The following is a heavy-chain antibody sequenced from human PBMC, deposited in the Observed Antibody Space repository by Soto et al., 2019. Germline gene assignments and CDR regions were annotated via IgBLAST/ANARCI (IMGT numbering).Heavy chain of an antibody. CDR3: ASGGYYDSSGYYYKYNWFDP. V-gene: IGHV1-24*01. Sequence: ASVKVSCKVSGYTLTELSMHWVRQAPGKGLEWMGGFDPEDGETIYAQKFQGRVTMTEDTSTDTAYMELSSLRSEDTAVYYCASGGYYDSSGYYYKYNWFDPWGQGTLVTVSS. J-gene: IGHJ5*02. CDR1: GYTLTELS. D-gene: IGHD3-22*01. CDR2: FDPEDGET.